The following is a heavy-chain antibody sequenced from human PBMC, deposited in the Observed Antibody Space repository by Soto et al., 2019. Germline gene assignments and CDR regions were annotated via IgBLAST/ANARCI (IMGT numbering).Heavy chain of an antibody. J-gene: IGHJ4*02. CDR1: GFTFSSYW. D-gene: IGHD3-22*01. CDR2: IKQDGSEK. CDR3: ARDHTRDYYDSSGYYQDY. V-gene: IGHV3-7*03. Sequence: GGSLRLSCAASGFTFSSYWISWVRQATGKGLEWVANIKQDGSEKYYVDSVKGRFTISRDNAKNSLYLQMNSLRAEDTAVYYCARDHTRDYYDSSGYYQDYWGQGTLVTVSS.